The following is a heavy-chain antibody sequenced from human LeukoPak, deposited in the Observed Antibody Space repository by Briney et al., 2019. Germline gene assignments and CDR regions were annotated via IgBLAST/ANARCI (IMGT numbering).Heavy chain of an antibody. CDR2: IRSKAYGGTT. CDR1: GFTFGDYA. J-gene: IGHJ6*02. Sequence: PGRSLRLSCTASGFTFGDYAMSWVRQAPGKGLEWVCFIRSKAYGGTTEYAASVKGRFTISRDDSKSIAYLQMNSLKTEDTAVYYCTREEVVVAATRHYYYYYGMDVWGQGTTVTVSS. D-gene: IGHD2-15*01. V-gene: IGHV3-49*04. CDR3: TREEVVVAATRHYYYYYGMDV.